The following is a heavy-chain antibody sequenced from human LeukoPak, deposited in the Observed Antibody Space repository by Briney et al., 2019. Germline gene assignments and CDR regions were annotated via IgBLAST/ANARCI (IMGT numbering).Heavy chain of an antibody. CDR3: ARNYYDSSGYPGLGYYYYMDV. CDR1: GYTFTSYY. J-gene: IGHJ6*03. V-gene: IGHV1-46*01. CDR2: IDPSGGST. Sequence: ASVKVSCKASGYTFTSYYMHWVRQAPGQGLEWMGIIDPSGGSTSYAQKFQGRVTMTRDTSTSTVYMELSSLRSEDTAVYYCARNYYDSSGYPGLGYYYYMDVWGKGTTVTISS. D-gene: IGHD3-22*01.